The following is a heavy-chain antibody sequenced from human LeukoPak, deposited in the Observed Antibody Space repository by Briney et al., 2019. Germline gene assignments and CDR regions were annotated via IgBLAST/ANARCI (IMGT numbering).Heavy chain of an antibody. CDR2: ISGDGGTT. CDR1: GLTFNNYG. J-gene: IGHJ4*02. D-gene: IGHD3-3*01. V-gene: IGHV3-23*01. CDR3: ARVRSGFYLDT. Sequence: GGSLRLSCTASGLTFNNYGVTWVRQAPGKGLEWVSVISGDGGTTFYAPFLKGRFTISRDNSKNTVYLQMNSLRAEDTAIYSCARVRSGFYLDTWGQGTLVTVSS.